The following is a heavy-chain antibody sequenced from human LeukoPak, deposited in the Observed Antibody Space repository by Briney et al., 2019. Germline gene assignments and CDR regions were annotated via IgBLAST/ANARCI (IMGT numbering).Heavy chain of an antibody. V-gene: IGHV3-21*01. CDR2: ITAGGSFK. Sequence: GGSLRLSCAASGFTFSNYAMNWVRQAPGKGLDWVSSITAGGSFKYYADSVEGRFTISRDNAKNSLYLQMNSLRAEDTAVYYCARVFMPMTTVTILINWGQGTLVTVSS. D-gene: IGHD4-17*01. CDR3: ARVFMPMTTVTILIN. CDR1: GFTFSNYA. J-gene: IGHJ4*02.